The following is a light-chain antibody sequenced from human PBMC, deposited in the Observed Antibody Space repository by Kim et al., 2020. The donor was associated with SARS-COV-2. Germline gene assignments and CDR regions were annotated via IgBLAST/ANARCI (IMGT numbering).Light chain of an antibody. Sequence: SVTISFTGTSSDVGGYNYVSWYQQHPGKAPKLMIYDVSKRPSGVPDRFSGSKSGNTASLTISGLQAEDEADYYCCSYAGSYSFYVFGTGTKVTVL. CDR2: DVS. CDR1: SSDVGGYNY. J-gene: IGLJ1*01. CDR3: CSYAGSYSFYV. V-gene: IGLV2-11*01.